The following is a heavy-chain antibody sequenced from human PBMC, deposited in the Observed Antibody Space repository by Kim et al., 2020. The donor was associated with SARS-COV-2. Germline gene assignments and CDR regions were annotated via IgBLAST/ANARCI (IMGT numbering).Heavy chain of an antibody. Sequence: GGSLRLSCAASGFTFSNYGFHWVRQAPGKGLEWVAVITYDGSNKYYTDSVKGRFTISRDNSKNTLYLQMNSLRAEDTAVYYCAKDQGRDASAWYGWGQGTLVTVSS. D-gene: IGHD6-19*01. V-gene: IGHV3-30*04. CDR3: AKDQGRDASAWYG. CDR1: GFTFSNYG. CDR2: ITYDGSNK. J-gene: IGHJ4*02.